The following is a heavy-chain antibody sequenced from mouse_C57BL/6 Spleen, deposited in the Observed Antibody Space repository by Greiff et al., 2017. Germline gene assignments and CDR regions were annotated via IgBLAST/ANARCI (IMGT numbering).Heavy chain of an antibody. V-gene: IGHV3-6*01. CDR1: GYSITSGYY. D-gene: IGHD1-1*02. J-gene: IGHJ1*03. Sequence: EVHLVESGPGLVKPSQSLSLTCSVTGYSITSGYYWNWIRQFPGNKLEGMGYISYDGSNNYNPSLKNRTSITRDTSKNQFFLKLNSVTTEDTATYCCARAYGGYYRYCEAWGRGTTVTVSS. CDR3: ARAYGGYYRYCEA. CDR2: ISYDGSN.